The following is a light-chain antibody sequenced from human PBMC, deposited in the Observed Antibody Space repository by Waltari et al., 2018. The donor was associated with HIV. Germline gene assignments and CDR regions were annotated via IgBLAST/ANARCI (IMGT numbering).Light chain of an antibody. CDR3: SSYTTSRTWV. J-gene: IGLJ3*02. CDR2: EVS. V-gene: IGLV2-14*01. CDR1: SSDIGGYKY. Sequence: QSALTQPASVSGSPGQSITISCTGTSSDIGGYKYVSWYQQQPGKAPKLMISEVSNRPSGVSNRFSGSKSGNTASLTISGLQAEDEADYYCSSYTTSRTWVFGGGTKLTVL.